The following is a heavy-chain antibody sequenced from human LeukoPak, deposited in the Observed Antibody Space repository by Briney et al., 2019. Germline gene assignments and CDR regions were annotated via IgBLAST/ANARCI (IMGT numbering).Heavy chain of an antibody. D-gene: IGHD4-17*01. CDR3: AREQIRMDYGDYVSGADV. Sequence: ASVKVSCKASGYTFTGYYMHWVRQAPGQGLEWMGWINPNSGGTNYAQKFQGRVTMTRDTSISTAYMELSRLRSDDTAVYYCAREQIRMDYGDYVSGADVWGKGTTVTVSS. CDR1: GYTFTGYY. CDR2: INPNSGGT. J-gene: IGHJ6*04. V-gene: IGHV1-2*02.